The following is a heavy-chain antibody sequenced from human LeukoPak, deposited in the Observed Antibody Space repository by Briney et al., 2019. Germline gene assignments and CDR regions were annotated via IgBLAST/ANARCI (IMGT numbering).Heavy chain of an antibody. V-gene: IGHV3-23*01. D-gene: IGHD5-24*01. CDR3: VQEARRDGYKLAPVAEH. Sequence: GGSLRLSCAASGFTFNIYAMSWVRQAPGKGLEWVSAISETSRKTHYADSVKGRFTISRDNSKNTLYLQMNGLRDEDTAVYYCVQEARRDGYKLAPVAEHWGQGTLVTVSS. J-gene: IGHJ1*01. CDR2: ISETSRKT. CDR1: GFTFNIYA.